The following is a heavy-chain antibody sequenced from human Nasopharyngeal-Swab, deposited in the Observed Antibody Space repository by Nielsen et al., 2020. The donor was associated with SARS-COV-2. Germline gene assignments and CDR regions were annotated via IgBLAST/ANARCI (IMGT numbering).Heavy chain of an antibody. D-gene: IGHD3-9*01. CDR2: MNPNSGNT. V-gene: IGHV1-8*02. Sequence: ASVKVSCKASGYTFTSYYMHWVRQATGQGLEWMGWMNPNSGNTGYAQKFQGRVTMTRNTSISTAYMELSSLRSEDTAVYYCARSHPPDYDILTGYYYYGMDVWGQGTTVTVSS. J-gene: IGHJ6*02. CDR1: GYTFTSYY. CDR3: ARSHPPDYDILTGYYYYGMDV.